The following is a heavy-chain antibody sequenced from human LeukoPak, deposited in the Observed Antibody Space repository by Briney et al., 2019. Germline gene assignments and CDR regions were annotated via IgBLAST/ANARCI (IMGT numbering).Heavy chain of an antibody. D-gene: IGHD3-10*01. J-gene: IGHJ6*03. Sequence: SETLSLTCTVSGGSISSYYWSWIRQPPGKGLEWIGYIYYSGSTNYNPSLKSRVTISVDTSKNQFSLKLSSVTAADTAVYYCARSGGVYYYYYMDVWGKGTTVTVSS. V-gene: IGHV4-59*01. CDR3: ARSGGVYYYYYMDV. CDR2: IYYSGST. CDR1: GGSISSYY.